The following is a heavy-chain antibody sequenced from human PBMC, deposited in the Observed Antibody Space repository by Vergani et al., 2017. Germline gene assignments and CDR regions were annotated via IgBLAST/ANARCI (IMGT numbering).Heavy chain of an antibody. CDR2: IHSIGTT. CDR3: ARDSWTSELRGVYWFDT. J-gene: IGHJ5*02. V-gene: IGHV4-61*02. D-gene: IGHD3-10*01. CDR1: GGSITRGSFY. Sequence: QVQLHESGPGLVKPSQTLSLTCTVSGGSITRGSFYWSWIRQPAGEGLEWIGRIHSIGTTNYNPSLKSRVTLSVDTPKTQLSLRMTSVTAAATAVYSGARDSWTSELRGVYWFDTWGQGTLVSVSS.